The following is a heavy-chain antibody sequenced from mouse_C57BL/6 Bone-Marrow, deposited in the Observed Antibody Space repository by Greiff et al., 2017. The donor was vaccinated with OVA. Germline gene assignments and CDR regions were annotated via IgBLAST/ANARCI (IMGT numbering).Heavy chain of an antibody. J-gene: IGHJ4*01. V-gene: IGHV1-55*01. CDR3: ARWVRITTVEAYAMDY. Sequence: QVQLQQPGAELVKPGASVKMSCTASGYTFTSYWITWVKQSPGQGLEWIGDIYPGSGSTNYNEKFKSKATLTVDTSSSTAYMQLSSLTSEDSAVYYCARWVRITTVEAYAMDYWGQGTSVTVSS. CDR2: IYPGSGST. CDR1: GYTFTSYW. D-gene: IGHD1-1*01.